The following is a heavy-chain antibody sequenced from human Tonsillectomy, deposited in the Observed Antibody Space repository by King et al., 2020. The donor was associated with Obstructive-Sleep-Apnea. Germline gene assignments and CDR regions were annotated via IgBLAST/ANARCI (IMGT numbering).Heavy chain of an antibody. Sequence: VQLVESGGGLVQPGGSLRLSCAASGFTFSSYSMNWVRQAPGKGLEWVSYISDSSSTIYYADSVKGRFTISRDNAKSSLYLRINSLRAEDTAVYYCARDRNDNWNDYRLDYYYGLDVWGQGTTVTVSS. CDR1: GFTFSSYS. D-gene: IGHD1-20*01. CDR2: ISDSSSTI. J-gene: IGHJ6*02. V-gene: IGHV3-48*04. CDR3: ARDRNDNWNDYRLDYYYGLDV.